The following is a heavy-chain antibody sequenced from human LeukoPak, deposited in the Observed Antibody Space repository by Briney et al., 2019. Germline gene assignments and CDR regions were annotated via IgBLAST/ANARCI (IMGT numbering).Heavy chain of an antibody. V-gene: IGHV3-30*03. CDR2: ISYDGRNK. Sequence: GGSLRLSCAASGFTFSSYGMHWVRQAPGKGLEWVAVISYDGRNKYYADSVKGRFTISRDNSKDTLYLQMNSLRTEDTAVYSCARKTYGGNSWYFDLWGQGTLVTVSS. J-gene: IGHJ4*02. D-gene: IGHD4-23*01. CDR3: ARKTYGGNSWYFDL. CDR1: GFTFSSYG.